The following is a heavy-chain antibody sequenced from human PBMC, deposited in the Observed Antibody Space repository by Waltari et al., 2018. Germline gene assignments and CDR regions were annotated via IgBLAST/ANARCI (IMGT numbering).Heavy chain of an antibody. V-gene: IGHV1-69*12. Sequence: QVQLVQSGAEVKKPGSSVKVSCKASGGTFSSYAISWVRQAPGQGLEWMGGIVPIFGTANDAQKVQGRVTITADESTSTAYMELSSLRSEDTAVYYCARDAAFRGRHALWGQGTLVTVSS. CDR1: GGTFSSYA. CDR3: ARDAAFRGRHAL. CDR2: IVPIFGTA. D-gene: IGHD1-26*01. J-gene: IGHJ4*02.